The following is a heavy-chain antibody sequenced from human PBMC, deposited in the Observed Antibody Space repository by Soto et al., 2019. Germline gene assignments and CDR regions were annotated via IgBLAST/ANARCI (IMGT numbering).Heavy chain of an antibody. CDR3: ARDRGSSSWYGVGHYFDY. CDR1: GYTFTSYY. J-gene: IGHJ4*02. CDR2: INPSGGST. D-gene: IGHD6-13*01. Sequence: QVQLVQSGAEVKKPGASVKVSCKASGYTFTSYYMHWVRQAPGQGLEWMGIINPSGGSTSYAQKFQGRGIMTRDTSTSTVYMELSSLRSEDTAVYYCARDRGSSSWYGVGHYFDYWGQGTLVTVSS. V-gene: IGHV1-46*01.